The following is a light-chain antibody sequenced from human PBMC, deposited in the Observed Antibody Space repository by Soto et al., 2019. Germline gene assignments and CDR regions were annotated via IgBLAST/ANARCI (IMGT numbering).Light chain of an antibody. CDR2: SAS. CDR3: HHYVSSPWT. CDR1: QSLRYTY. J-gene: IGKJ1*01. V-gene: IGKV3-20*01. Sequence: EIVLTQSPGTVSLSPGERATLSCRASQSLRYTYRAWYQQKPGQAPRLLIYSASNRATGVADRFSGSGSGTDFTLTISRLEPEDFAVYYCHHYVSSPWTCGQGTKVEIK.